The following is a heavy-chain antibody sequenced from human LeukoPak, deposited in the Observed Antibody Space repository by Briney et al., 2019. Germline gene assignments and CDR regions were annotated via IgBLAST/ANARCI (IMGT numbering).Heavy chain of an antibody. CDR2: IIPIFGTA. J-gene: IGHJ6*03. V-gene: IGHV1-69*05. CDR3: AGQASSSWTTYYYYYYYMDV. D-gene: IGHD6-13*01. Sequence: ASVKVSCKASGGTFSSYAISWVRQAPGQGLEWMGGIIPIFGTANYAQKFQGRVTITTDESTSTAYMELSSLRSKDTAVYYCAGQASSSWTTYYYYYYYMDVWGKGTTVTVSS. CDR1: GGTFSSYA.